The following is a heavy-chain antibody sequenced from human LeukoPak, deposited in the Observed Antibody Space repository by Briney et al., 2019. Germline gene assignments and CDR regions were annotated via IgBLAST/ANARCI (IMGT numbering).Heavy chain of an antibody. Sequence: SETLSLTCAVYGVSFSGYYWSWIRQPAGKGLEWIGRIDTSGNTNYKPSLKSRVTMSVDTSKNQFSLKLNSVTAADTAVYYCAGVSSSWYQDWYFDLWGRGTLVTVSS. CDR3: AGVSSSWYQDWYFDL. CDR2: IDTSGNT. D-gene: IGHD6-13*01. J-gene: IGHJ2*01. V-gene: IGHV4-59*10. CDR1: GVSFSGYY.